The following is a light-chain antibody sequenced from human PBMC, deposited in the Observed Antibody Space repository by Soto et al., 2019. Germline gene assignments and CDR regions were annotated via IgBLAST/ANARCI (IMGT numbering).Light chain of an antibody. V-gene: IGKV3-20*01. Sequence: PVATATLSYRTSQTVSSSYLAWYQQKPGQALRLLIYGASSRATGIPDRFSGSGSGTDFTLTIRRLEPEDFAVYYCQQHEAVITFGQGTRLEIK. CDR3: QQHEAVIT. CDR2: GAS. CDR1: QTVSSSY. J-gene: IGKJ5*01.